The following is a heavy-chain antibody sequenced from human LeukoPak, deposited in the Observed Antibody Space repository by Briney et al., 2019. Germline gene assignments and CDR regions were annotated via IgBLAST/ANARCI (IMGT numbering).Heavy chain of an antibody. J-gene: IGHJ6*02. D-gene: IGHD6-13*01. Sequence: SETLSLTCAVYGGSFSDYYWSWIRQPPGKGLEWIGEIYHSGSTNYNPSLKSRVTISVDKSKNQFSLKLSSVTAADTAVYYCARRLQQLDVWGQGTTVTVSS. CDR1: GGSFSDYY. V-gene: IGHV4-34*01. CDR3: ARRLQQLDV. CDR2: IYHSGST.